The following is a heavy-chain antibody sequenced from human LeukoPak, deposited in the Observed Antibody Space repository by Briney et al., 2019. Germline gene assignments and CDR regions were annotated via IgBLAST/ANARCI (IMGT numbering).Heavy chain of an antibody. D-gene: IGHD6-6*01. V-gene: IGHV1-8*01. CDR1: GYTFTSYD. CDR2: MNPNSGNT. Sequence: GASVKASCKASGYTFTSYDINWVRQATGQGLEWMGWMNPNSGNTGYAQKFQGRVTITRNTSISTADMELSSLRSEDTAVYYCARGSYSSSFYYYYYMDVWGKGTTVTVSS. J-gene: IGHJ6*03. CDR3: ARGSYSSSFYYYYYMDV.